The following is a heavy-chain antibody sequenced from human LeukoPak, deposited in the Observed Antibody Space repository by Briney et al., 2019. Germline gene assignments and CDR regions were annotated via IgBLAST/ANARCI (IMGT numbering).Heavy chain of an antibody. V-gene: IGHV4-34*01. Sequence: SETLSLTCAVYGGSFSGYYWSWIRQPPGKGLEWIGEINHSGSTNYNPSLKSRVTISVDTSKIQFSLKLSSVTAADTAVYYCARLVSVSGIDYWGQGTLVTVSS. CDR2: INHSGST. CDR1: GGSFSGYY. J-gene: IGHJ4*02. CDR3: ARLVSVSGIDY. D-gene: IGHD5/OR15-5a*01.